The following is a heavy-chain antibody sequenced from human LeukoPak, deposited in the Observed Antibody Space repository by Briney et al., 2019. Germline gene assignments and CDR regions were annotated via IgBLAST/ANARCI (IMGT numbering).Heavy chain of an antibody. CDR3: ARQVVASFHPYYFDY. Sequence: SETLSLTCTVSGDPISSSSYYWGWIRQPPGRGLEWIGSIYYSGSTYYNPSLKSRLTISVDTSKKQFSLKVRSVTAADTAVYYCARQVVASFHPYYFDYWGQGTLVTVSS. D-gene: IGHD2-15*01. CDR1: GDPISSSSYY. CDR2: IYYSGST. V-gene: IGHV4-39*01. J-gene: IGHJ4*02.